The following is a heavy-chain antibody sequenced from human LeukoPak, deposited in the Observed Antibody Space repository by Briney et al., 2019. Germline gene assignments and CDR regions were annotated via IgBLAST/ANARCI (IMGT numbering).Heavy chain of an antibody. J-gene: IGHJ3*02. CDR1: GGSFSGYY. CDR2: INHSEST. Sequence: SETLSLTCAVYGGSFSGYYWSWIRQPPGKGLEWIGEINHSESTNYNPSLKSRVTISVDTSKNQLSLKLSSVTAADTAVYYCARASGSPFHHNAFDIWGQGTMVTVSS. CDR3: ARASGSPFHHNAFDI. V-gene: IGHV4-34*01. D-gene: IGHD3-3*01.